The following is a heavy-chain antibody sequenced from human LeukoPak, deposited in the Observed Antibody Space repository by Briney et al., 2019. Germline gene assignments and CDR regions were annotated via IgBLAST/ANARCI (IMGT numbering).Heavy chain of an antibody. CDR3: ARATYSSTWYSRYFDL. Sequence: GGSLRLSCAASGFTFSSYDMHWVRQATGKGLEWVSGIGAAGDIYYPGSVKGRFTISRENAKKSLYLQMNSLRAGDTAVYYCARATYSSTWYSRYFDLWGRGTLVTVSS. CDR1: GFTFSSYD. D-gene: IGHD6-13*01. V-gene: IGHV3-13*01. J-gene: IGHJ2*01. CDR2: IGAAGDI.